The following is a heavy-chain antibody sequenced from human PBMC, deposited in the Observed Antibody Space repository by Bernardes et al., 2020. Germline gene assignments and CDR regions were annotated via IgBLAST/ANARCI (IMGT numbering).Heavy chain of an antibody. CDR3: ARQSISGMDV. V-gene: IGHV4-39*01. J-gene: IGHJ6*02. D-gene: IGHD2-21*01. CDR1: GGSISSSSYY. Sequence: SETLSLTCTVSGGSISSSSYYRGWIRQPPGKGLEWIGSIYYSGSTYYNPSLKSRVTISVDTSKNQFSLKLSSVTAADTAVYYCARQSISGMDVWGQGTTVTVSS. CDR2: IYYSGST.